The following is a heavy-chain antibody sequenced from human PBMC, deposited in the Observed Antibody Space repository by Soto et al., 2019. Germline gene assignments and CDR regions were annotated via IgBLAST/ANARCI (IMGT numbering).Heavy chain of an antibody. V-gene: IGHV3-73*01. CDR1: GFTFSGSD. Sequence: GGSLRLSCTAAGFTFSGSDIHWVRQASGKGLEWVGRIRSQPNNYATAYSESVKGRFTISRDNAKNSLYLQMNSLGVEDTAVYYCARDRGYDAHDYYYNAMDVWGQGTTVTVSS. CDR2: IRSQPNNYAT. D-gene: IGHD2-15*01. CDR3: ARDRGYDAHDYYYNAMDV. J-gene: IGHJ6*02.